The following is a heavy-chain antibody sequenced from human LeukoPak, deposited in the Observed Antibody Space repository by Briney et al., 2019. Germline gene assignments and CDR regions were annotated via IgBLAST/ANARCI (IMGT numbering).Heavy chain of an antibody. J-gene: IGHJ4*02. CDR1: GFPLRNYA. CDR3: ARATQAYFDWLSPFDY. CDR2: ISASGNTI. D-gene: IGHD3-9*01. V-gene: IGHV3-11*01. Sequence: GGSLRLSCAASGFPLRNYAMSWVRQAPGKGLEWVSRISASGNTIYYADSVKGRFTISRDNAKNSLYLQMNSLRAEDTAVYYCARATQAYFDWLSPFDYWGQGTLVTVSS.